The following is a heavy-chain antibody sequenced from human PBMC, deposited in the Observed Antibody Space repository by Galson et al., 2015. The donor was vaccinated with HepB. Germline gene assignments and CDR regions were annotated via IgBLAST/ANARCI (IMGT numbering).Heavy chain of an antibody. CDR1: GFTFDDYA. CDR2: ISWNRGSI. V-gene: IGHV3-9*01. Sequence: SLRLSCAASGFTFDDYAMHWVRQAPGKGLEWVSGISWNRGSIGYADSVKGRFTISRDNAKNSLYLQMNSLRAEDTAVYYCARDSLAPYYYDSRLHPHAFDIWGQGTMVTVSS. CDR3: ARDSLAPYYYDSRLHPHAFDI. D-gene: IGHD3-22*01. J-gene: IGHJ3*02.